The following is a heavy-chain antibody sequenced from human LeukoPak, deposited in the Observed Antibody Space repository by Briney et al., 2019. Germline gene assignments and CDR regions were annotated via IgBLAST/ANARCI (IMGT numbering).Heavy chain of an antibody. CDR2: IKQDGSEK. V-gene: IGHV3-7*01. J-gene: IGHJ3*02. CDR1: GFTFSSYW. Sequence: GGSLRLSCAASGFTFSSYWMIWVRHAPGKGLEWVANIKQDGSEKYYVDSVKGRFTISRDNAKNSVYLQMNSLRAEDTAVYYCAASYDYVWGSYRPDDAFDIWGQGTMVTVSS. D-gene: IGHD3-16*02. CDR3: AASYDYVWGSYRPDDAFDI.